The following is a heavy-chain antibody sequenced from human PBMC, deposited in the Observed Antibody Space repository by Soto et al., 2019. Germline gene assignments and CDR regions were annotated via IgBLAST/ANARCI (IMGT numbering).Heavy chain of an antibody. CDR3: VRQGNYYDSSGYYILDY. J-gene: IGHJ4*02. D-gene: IGHD3-22*01. V-gene: IGHV5-51*01. CDR2: IYPGDSDT. Sequence: GESLRISFKASGYSFTIYWIGLVREMRGKVLEWMGIIYPGDSDTRFSPSFQGQVTMSADKSISTAYLQWSSLKASDTAMYYCVRQGNYYDSSGYYILDYWGQGTLVTVPS. CDR1: GYSFTIYW.